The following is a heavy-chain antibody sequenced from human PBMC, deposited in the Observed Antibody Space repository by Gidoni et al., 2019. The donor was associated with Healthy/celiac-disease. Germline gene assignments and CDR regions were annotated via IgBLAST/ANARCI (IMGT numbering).Heavy chain of an antibody. V-gene: IGHV3-15*07. CDR3: TTGTSPIVVVAATPTDY. Sequence: EVQLVESGGGLVKPGGSLRLSCAASGFTFSNAWMNWVRQAPGKGLEWVGRSKSKTDGGTTDYAAPVKGRFTISRDDSKNTLYLQMNSLKTEDTAVYYCTTGTSPIVVVAATPTDYWGQGTLVTVSS. CDR2: SKSKTDGGTT. D-gene: IGHD2-15*01. J-gene: IGHJ4*02. CDR1: GFTFSNAW.